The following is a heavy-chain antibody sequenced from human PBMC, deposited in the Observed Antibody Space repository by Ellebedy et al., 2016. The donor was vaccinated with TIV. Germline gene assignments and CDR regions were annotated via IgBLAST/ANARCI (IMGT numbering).Heavy chain of an antibody. J-gene: IGHJ4*02. V-gene: IGHV5-51*01. CDR1: GYSFTTYW. CDR3: ARHGPDTYSTAWYFSH. Sequence: GESLKISCKGSGYSFTTYWIGWVRQMSGKGLEWMGIIYPGDSDTRYSPSFQGQVTISVDTSTNTAYLQWSSLKASDTAIYYCARHGPDTYSTAWYFSHWGQGTVVTVSS. CDR2: IYPGDSDT. D-gene: IGHD6-19*01.